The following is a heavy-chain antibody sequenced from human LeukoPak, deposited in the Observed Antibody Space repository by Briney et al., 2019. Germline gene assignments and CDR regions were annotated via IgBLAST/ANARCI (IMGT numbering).Heavy chain of an antibody. CDR1: GYTFISYG. V-gene: IGHV1-18*01. D-gene: IGHD3-10*01. J-gene: IGHJ6*02. Sequence: GASVKVSCTASGYTFISYGISWVRQAPGQGLEWMGWISAYNGNTNYAQKLQGRVTMTTDTSTSTAYMELRSLRSDDTAVYYCARVPPRNYYGSGSPTRRYYYYGMDVWGQGTTVTVSS. CDR2: ISAYNGNT. CDR3: ARVPPRNYYGSGSPTRRYYYYGMDV.